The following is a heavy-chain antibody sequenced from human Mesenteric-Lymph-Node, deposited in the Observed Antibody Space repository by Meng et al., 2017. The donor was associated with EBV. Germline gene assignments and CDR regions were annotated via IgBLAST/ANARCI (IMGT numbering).Heavy chain of an antibody. J-gene: IGHJ4*02. V-gene: IGHV4-61*01. CDR3: ATGLYGDYALAN. D-gene: IGHD4-17*01. CDR1: GGSVSSGTYY. Sequence: HVQLPEAGPGLGKPSAALSLTCAVSGGSVSSGTYYWSWLRQPPGKGLEWIGYSYYSGSTNYNPSLKSRVTISVDTSKNQFSLKLSSVTAADTAVYYRATGLYGDYALANWGQGTLVTVSS. CDR2: SYYSGST.